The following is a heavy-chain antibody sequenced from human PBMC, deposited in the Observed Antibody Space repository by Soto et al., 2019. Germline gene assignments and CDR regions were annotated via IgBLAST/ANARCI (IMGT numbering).Heavy chain of an antibody. CDR3: ANRAYGSDFDY. V-gene: IGHV3-23*01. D-gene: IGHD3-10*01. CDR1: GFTFSSYA. Sequence: EVQLLESGGGLVQPGGSLRLSCAASGFTFSSYAMSWVRQAPGKGLEWVSVISGSGDSKYYADSVKGRFTISRDNSKNPLYLQMNSLRVEDTAVYYCANRAYGSDFDYWGQGSLGTVSS. CDR2: ISGSGDSK. J-gene: IGHJ4*02.